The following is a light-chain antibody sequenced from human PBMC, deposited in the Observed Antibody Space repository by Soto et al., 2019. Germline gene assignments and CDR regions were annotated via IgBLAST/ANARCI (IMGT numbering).Light chain of an antibody. Sequence: QSALTQPPSASGSPGQSVAISCTGTSSDVGGYNYVSWYQQHPGKAPKLMIYEVNKRPSGVPDRFSGSKSGNTASLTVSGLQAEDEADYYCSSFAGFNNFYVFGTGTKLTVL. CDR1: SSDVGGYNY. J-gene: IGLJ1*01. CDR2: EVN. CDR3: SSFAGFNNFYV. V-gene: IGLV2-8*01.